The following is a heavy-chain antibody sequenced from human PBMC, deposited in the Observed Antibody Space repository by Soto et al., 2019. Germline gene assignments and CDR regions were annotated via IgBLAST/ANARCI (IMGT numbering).Heavy chain of an antibody. D-gene: IGHD3-10*01. J-gene: IGHJ5*02. CDR1: GGSISSYY. CDR2: IYYSGST. V-gene: IGHV4-59*01. CDR3: ARDLWFGELSYWFDP. Sequence: PSETLSLTCTVSGGSISSYYWSWIRQPPGKGLEWIGYIYYSGSTNYNPSLKSRVTISVDTSKNQFSLKLSSVTAADTAVYYCARDLWFGELSYWFDPWGQGTLVTVSS.